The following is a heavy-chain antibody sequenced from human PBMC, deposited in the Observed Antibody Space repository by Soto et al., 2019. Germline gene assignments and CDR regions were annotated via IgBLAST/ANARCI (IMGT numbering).Heavy chain of an antibody. Sequence: EVQLVESGAGLVQPGGSLRLSCAASGFTFSSHWMHWVRQVPGKGLVWVSRINSDGSTTTYADSVKGRFTISRDNAKNTLYLQMNSLRAEDTAVYSCARGQEGGSYFLAFDIWGQGTMVTVSS. D-gene: IGHD1-26*01. V-gene: IGHV3-74*01. CDR2: INSDGSTT. J-gene: IGHJ3*02. CDR1: GFTFSSHW. CDR3: ARGQEGGSYFLAFDI.